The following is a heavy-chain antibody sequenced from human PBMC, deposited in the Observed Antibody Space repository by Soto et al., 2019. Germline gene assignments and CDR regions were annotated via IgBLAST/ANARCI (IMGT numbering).Heavy chain of an antibody. CDR1: GYNFANYW. V-gene: IGHV5-51*01. Sequence: VESLKISCSGSGYNFANYWIGWVRQMPGKGLEWMGIIYPSDSDTRYSPSFEGQVTISADRSISTAYLQWNSLKASDTAMYFCARGDSSDYSTATPADYWGQGTLVTV. J-gene: IGHJ4*02. CDR2: IYPSDSDT. D-gene: IGHD3-22*01. CDR3: ARGDSSDYSTATPADY.